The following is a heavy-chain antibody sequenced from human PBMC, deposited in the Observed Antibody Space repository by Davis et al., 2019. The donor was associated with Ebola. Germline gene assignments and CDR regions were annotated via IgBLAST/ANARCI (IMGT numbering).Heavy chain of an antibody. J-gene: IGHJ4*02. V-gene: IGHV1-18*01. CDR1: GYTFTSYG. Sequence: ASVKVSCKASGYTFTSYGISWVRQAPGQGLEWMGWINSYIHNTNSAQKFKGRVTMTTDTSTSTAYMELRSLRSDDTAVYYCARDGVITPFDYWGQGTLVTVSS. CDR2: INSYIHNT. CDR3: ARDGVITPFDY. D-gene: IGHD3-22*01.